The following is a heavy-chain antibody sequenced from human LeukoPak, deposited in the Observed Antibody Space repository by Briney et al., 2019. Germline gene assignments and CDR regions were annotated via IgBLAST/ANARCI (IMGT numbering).Heavy chain of an antibody. J-gene: IGHJ4*02. CDR2: ISSSSSTI. CDR3: ARSGIAVAATPLDY. D-gene: IGHD6-19*01. V-gene: IGHV3-48*01. Sequence: GGSLRLSCAASGFTFSSYSMNWVRQAPGKGLEWVSYISSSSSTIYYADSVKGRFTISRDNAKNSLYLQMNSLRAEDTAVYYCARSGIAVAATPLDYWGQGTLVTVSS. CDR1: GFTFSSYS.